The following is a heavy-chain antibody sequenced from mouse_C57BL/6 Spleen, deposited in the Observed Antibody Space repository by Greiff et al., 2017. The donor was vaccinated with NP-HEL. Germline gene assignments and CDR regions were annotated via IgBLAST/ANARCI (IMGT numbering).Heavy chain of an antibody. CDR2: IDPSDSYT. CDR1: GYTFTSYW. CDR3: ARSLSSPFFDY. Sequence: VKLQQPGAELVRPGTSVKLSCKASGYTFTSYWMHWVKQRPGQGLEWIGVIDPSDSYTNYNQKFKGKATLTVDTSSSTAYMQLSSLTSEDSAVYYCARSLSSPFFDYWGQGTTLTVSS. J-gene: IGHJ2*01. V-gene: IGHV1-59*01. D-gene: IGHD6-5*01.